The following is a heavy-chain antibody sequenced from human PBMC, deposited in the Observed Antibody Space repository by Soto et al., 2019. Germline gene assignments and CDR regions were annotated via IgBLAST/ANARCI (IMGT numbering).Heavy chain of an antibody. CDR1: GGSISSYY. CDR3: ARADSNYYYYYMDV. V-gene: IGHV4-59*01. J-gene: IGHJ6*03. CDR2: IYYSGST. Sequence: SETLSLTCTVSGGSISSYYWSWIRQPPGKGLEWIGYIYYSGSTNYNPSLKSRVTISVDTSKNQFSLKLSSVTAADTAVYYCARADSNYYYYYMDVWGKGTTVTVSS.